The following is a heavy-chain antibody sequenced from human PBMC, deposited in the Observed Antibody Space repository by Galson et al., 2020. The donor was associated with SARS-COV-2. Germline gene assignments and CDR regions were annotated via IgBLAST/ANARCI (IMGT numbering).Heavy chain of an antibody. J-gene: IGHJ5*02. CDR2: IYYSGST. CDR1: GGSFSGYY. Sequence: SETLSLTCAVYGGSFSGYYWGWIRQPPGKGLEWIGSIYYSGSTYYNPSLKSRVTISVDTSKNQFSLKLSSVTAADTAVYYCASIAVAGTGLGENWFDPWGQGTLVTVSS. D-gene: IGHD6-19*01. CDR3: ASIAVAGTGLGENWFDP. V-gene: IGHV4-39*01.